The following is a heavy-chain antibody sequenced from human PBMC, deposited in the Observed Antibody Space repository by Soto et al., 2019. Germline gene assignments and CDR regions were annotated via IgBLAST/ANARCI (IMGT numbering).Heavy chain of an antibody. D-gene: IGHD3-9*01. Sequence: SVKVSCKASGGTFSSYTISWVRQAPGQGLEWMGRIIPILGIANYAQKFQGRVTITADKSTSTAYMELSSLRSEDTAVYYCASYYDILTGYYTDYYGMDGWGQGTTVTVSS. V-gene: IGHV1-69*02. CDR1: GGTFSSYT. CDR3: ASYYDILTGYYTDYYGMDG. J-gene: IGHJ6*02. CDR2: IIPILGIA.